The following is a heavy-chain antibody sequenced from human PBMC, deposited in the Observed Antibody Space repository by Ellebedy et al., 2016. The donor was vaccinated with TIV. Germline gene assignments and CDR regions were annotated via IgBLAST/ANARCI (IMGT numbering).Heavy chain of an antibody. D-gene: IGHD1-1*01. J-gene: IGHJ4*02. V-gene: IGHV4-59*08. Sequence: SETLSLXXTVSGGSITNYYWSWIRQPPGKGLEWIGYIYYRGSTKYNPSLKSRVTISADTAKNQFFLELSSVTAADTALYYCAKQNWNDEGYFDYWGQGILVAVSS. CDR3: AKQNWNDEGYFDY. CDR2: IYYRGST. CDR1: GGSITNYY.